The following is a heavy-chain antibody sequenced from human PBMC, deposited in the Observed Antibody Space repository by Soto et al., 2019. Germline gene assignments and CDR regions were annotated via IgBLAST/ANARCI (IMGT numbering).Heavy chain of an antibody. CDR2: IDWDDDK. J-gene: IGHJ4*02. CDR3: ARATYYYDSSGYAAYYFDY. D-gene: IGHD3-22*01. Sequence: SGPTLVNHTQTLTLTCTFSRFSLSTSGMCVSWIRQPPGKALEWLARIDWDDDKYYSTSLKTRLTISKDTSKNQVVLTMTNMDPVDTATYYCARATYYYDSSGYAAYYFDYWGQGTLVTVSS. CDR1: RFSLSTSGMC. V-gene: IGHV2-70*11.